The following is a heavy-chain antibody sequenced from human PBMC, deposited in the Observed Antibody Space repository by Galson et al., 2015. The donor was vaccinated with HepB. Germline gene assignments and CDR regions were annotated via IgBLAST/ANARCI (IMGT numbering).Heavy chain of an antibody. CDR2: IYWDDDT. D-gene: IGHD3-22*01. CDR1: GFSLSTSGVG. J-gene: IGHJ4*02. CDR3: AHRRVGGYYFDY. Sequence: PALVKPTQTLTLTCTFSGFSLSTSGVGVGWIRQPPGKALEWLALIYWDDDTRYSPSLKSRLTITKDTSKNQVVLTMTNMGPVDTATYCCAHRRVGGYYFDYWGQGTLVTVSS. V-gene: IGHV2-5*02.